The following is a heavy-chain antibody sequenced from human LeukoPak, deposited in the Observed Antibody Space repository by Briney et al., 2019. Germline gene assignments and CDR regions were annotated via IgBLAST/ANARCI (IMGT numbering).Heavy chain of an antibody. CDR3: ARGTAVTALSGF. CDR1: GFTFSSYT. J-gene: IGHJ4*02. V-gene: IGHV3-30*09. Sequence: GGSLRLSCAASGFTFSSYTMHWVRQAPGKGLEWVAAISDDATYTYYSVSVKGRFATSRDNSKKTLFLQMNNPTTDDTAVYYCARGTAVTALSGFWGQGTLVTVSS. D-gene: IGHD4-17*01. CDR2: ISDDATYT.